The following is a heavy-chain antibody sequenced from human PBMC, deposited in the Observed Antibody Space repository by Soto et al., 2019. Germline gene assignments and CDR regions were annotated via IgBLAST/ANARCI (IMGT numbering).Heavy chain of an antibody. CDR1: GYTFTSYD. CDR3: ARGIQLWNFDY. V-gene: IGHV1-8*01. J-gene: IGHJ4*02. D-gene: IGHD5-18*01. CDR2: MNANSGNT. Sequence: QVQLVQSGAEVKKPGASVKVSCKASGYTFTSYDINWVRQATGQGLEWMGWMNANSGNTGYAQKCQGRITMTRNTSKNTAYMELSSLRSEDTAVYYCARGIQLWNFDYWGQGTLVTVSS.